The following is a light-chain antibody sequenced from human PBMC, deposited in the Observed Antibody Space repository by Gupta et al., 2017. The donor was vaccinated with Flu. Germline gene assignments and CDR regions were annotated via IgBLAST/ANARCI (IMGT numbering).Light chain of an antibody. J-gene: IGKJ4*01. Sequence: RGTLSCRASQNVRSTSLAWYQQKPGQAPRLVIYGDSRRATGIPDRFSGSGSGTDFTLTISRLEPEDFAVYYCQQYASSPLTFGGGTKVEMK. CDR3: QQYASSPLT. CDR1: QNVRSTS. CDR2: GDS. V-gene: IGKV3-20*01.